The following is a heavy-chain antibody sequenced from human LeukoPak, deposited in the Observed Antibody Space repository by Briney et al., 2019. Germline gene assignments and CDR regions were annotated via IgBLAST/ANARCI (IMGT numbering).Heavy chain of an antibody. CDR3: ARGYCSSTSCYMGFDY. Sequence: SETLSLTCAVYGGSFSGYYWSWIRQSPGKGLEWIGEINHSGSTNYNPSLKSRVTISVDTSKNQFSLKLSSVTAADTAVYYCARGYCSSTSCYMGFDYWGQGTLVTVSS. CDR1: GGSFSGYY. CDR2: INHSGST. D-gene: IGHD2-2*02. V-gene: IGHV4-34*01. J-gene: IGHJ4*02.